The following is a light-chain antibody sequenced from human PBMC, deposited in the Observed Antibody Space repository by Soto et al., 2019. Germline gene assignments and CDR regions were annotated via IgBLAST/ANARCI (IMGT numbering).Light chain of an antibody. Sequence: EIVLTQSPATLSLSPGERATLSCRASQSVSTYLAWYQQKPGQAPRLLIYDASNKATGIPARFSGSGSGTDFTLTISSLEPEDFAVYYCQQRSNWPWTFGQGNQVEIK. CDR3: QQRSNWPWT. CDR2: DAS. V-gene: IGKV3-11*01. J-gene: IGKJ1*01. CDR1: QSVSTY.